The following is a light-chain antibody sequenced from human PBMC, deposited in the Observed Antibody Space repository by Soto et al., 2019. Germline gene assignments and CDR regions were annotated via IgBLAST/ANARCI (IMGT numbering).Light chain of an antibody. CDR1: QRVSSTY. CDR3: QRYGSSPQT. CDR2: GAS. J-gene: IGKJ1*01. V-gene: IGKV3-20*01. Sequence: EIVLTQSPGTLSLSPGERATLSCRASQRVSSTYLAWYQQKPGQAPRLLIYGASSRATGIPDRFTGSGSGSDFSLTISRLEPEDFAVYYCQRYGSSPQTFGQGTKVEIK.